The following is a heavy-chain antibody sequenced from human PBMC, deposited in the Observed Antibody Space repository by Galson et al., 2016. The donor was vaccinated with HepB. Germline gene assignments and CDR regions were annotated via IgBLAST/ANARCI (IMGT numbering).Heavy chain of an antibody. CDR3: ARVPAVENYYNYYGMDV. CDR2: IVPILGIT. V-gene: IGHV1-69*04. CDR1: GGTFSSSA. D-gene: IGHD2-15*01. Sequence: SVKVSCKASGGTFSSSAIGWVRQAPGQGLEWMGRIVPILGITNYAQRFQGRVTITADKSTNTAYMELSSLRSADTAVYYCARVPAVENYYNYYGMDVWGQGTTVTVSS. J-gene: IGHJ6*02.